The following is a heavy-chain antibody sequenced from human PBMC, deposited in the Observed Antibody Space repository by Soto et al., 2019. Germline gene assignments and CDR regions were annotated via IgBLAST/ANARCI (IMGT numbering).Heavy chain of an antibody. CDR2: FKWNSGDV. CDR3: AKDRSSGSPYYGMDF. D-gene: IGHD3-10*01. J-gene: IGHJ6*02. CDR1: GFTFGDYA. Sequence: GRSLRLSCAASGFTFGDYAMHWVRQVPGKGLEWVSGFKWNSGDVGYADSVKGRFTISRDNAKNSLYLQMNSLRPEDTAVYYCAKDRSSGSPYYGMDFCGQGTMVTVSS. V-gene: IGHV3-9*01.